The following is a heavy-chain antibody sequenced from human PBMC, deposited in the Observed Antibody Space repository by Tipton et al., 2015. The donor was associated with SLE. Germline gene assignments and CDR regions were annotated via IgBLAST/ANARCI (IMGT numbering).Heavy chain of an antibody. Sequence: TLSLTCQVSDYSITSGYFWGWIRQPPGEGLEWIASIHHSGSTYYNPSLKSRISISVDTSKNHFSLKVRSATAADTAVYYCARENNYSGPTMDGDAFDIWGQGTMVTVSS. D-gene: IGHD3-10*01. V-gene: IGHV4-38-2*02. CDR3: ARENNYSGPTMDGDAFDI. CDR1: DYSITSGYF. CDR2: IHHSGST. J-gene: IGHJ3*02.